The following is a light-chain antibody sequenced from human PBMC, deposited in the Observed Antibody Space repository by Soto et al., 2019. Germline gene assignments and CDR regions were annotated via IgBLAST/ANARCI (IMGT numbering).Light chain of an antibody. CDR3: MQALQTPRT. Sequence: DIVMTQSPLSLPVTPGEPASISCRSSQSLLHSNGYNYLDWYLQKPGQSPQLLIYLGSNRSSGVPDRLSGSGSCTDFTLKISRVEAEDVGVYYCMQALQTPRTFGQGTKLEIK. J-gene: IGKJ2*02. V-gene: IGKV2-28*01. CDR2: LGS. CDR1: QSLLHSNGYNY.